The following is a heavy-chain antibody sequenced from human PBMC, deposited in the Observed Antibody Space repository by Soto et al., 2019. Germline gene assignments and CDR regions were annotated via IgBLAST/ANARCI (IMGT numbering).Heavy chain of an antibody. CDR3: ARTAITIFGVVPNPEYYYYYMDV. J-gene: IGHJ6*03. CDR1: GGTFSSYT. D-gene: IGHD3-3*01. V-gene: IGHV1-69*02. Sequence: GASVKVSCKASGGTFSSYTISWVRQAPGQGLEWMGRIIPILGIANYAQKFQGRVTITADKSTSTAYMELSSLRSEDTAVYYCARTAITIFGVVPNPEYYYYYMDVWGKGTTVTVSS. CDR2: IIPILGIA.